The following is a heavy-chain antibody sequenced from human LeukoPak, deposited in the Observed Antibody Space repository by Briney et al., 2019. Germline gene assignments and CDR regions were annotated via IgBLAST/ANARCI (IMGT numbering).Heavy chain of an antibody. V-gene: IGHV3-21*01. D-gene: IGHD3/OR15-3a*01. CDR2: IISSSSYI. CDR1: GFTVSSYS. CDR3: ARGGLISLANTPLGAFDI. Sequence: PGGTLRPSCAASGFTVSSYSMNWVRQAPGKGREWVSSIISSSSYIYYADSVKGRFTIYRDNAKNSLYLQMNSLRAEDTAVYYCARGGLISLANTPLGAFDIWGQGTMVSVSS. J-gene: IGHJ3*02.